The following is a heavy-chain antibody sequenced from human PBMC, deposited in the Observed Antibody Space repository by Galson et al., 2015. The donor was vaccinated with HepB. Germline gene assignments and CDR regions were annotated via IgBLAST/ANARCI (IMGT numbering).Heavy chain of an antibody. Sequence: SLRLSCAASGFTLSRYALHWVRQAPVKGLEWVAVISYDGSNKNYADSVRARFTISRDNSKNTLYLQMNSLRAEDTAVYYCARDKGSSGWTPREAFDIWGQGTMVTVSS. CDR3: ARDKGSSGWTPREAFDI. CDR1: GFTLSRYA. D-gene: IGHD6-19*01. J-gene: IGHJ3*02. V-gene: IGHV3-30-3*01. CDR2: ISYDGSNK.